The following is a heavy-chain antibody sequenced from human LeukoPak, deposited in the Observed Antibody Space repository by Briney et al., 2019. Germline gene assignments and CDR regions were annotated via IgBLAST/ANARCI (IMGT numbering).Heavy chain of an antibody. D-gene: IGHD3-16*02. CDR1: GFAFNTYW. J-gene: IGHJ4*02. CDR2: IKQDGSEK. V-gene: IGHV3-7*01. Sequence: PGGSLRLSCAASGFAFNTYWMHWVRHAPGKGLEWVANIKQDGSEKYYVDSVKGRFTISRDNAKNSLYLQMNSLRAEDTAVYYCARTGYDYVWGSYRFPTYFDYWGQGTLVTVSS. CDR3: ARTGYDYVWGSYRFPTYFDY.